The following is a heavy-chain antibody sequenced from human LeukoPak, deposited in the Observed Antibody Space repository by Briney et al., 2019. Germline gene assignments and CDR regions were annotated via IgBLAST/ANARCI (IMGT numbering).Heavy chain of an antibody. CDR1: GGSFSGYY. V-gene: IGHV4-34*01. CDR2: INHSGST. D-gene: IGHD6-6*01. CDR3: ARKTSIHGAFDI. Sequence: SETLSLTCAVYGGSFSGYYWSWIRQPPGKGLEWIGEINHSGSTNYNPSLKSRVTILVDTSKNQFSLKLSSVTAADTAVYYCARKTSIHGAFDIWGQGTMVTVSS. J-gene: IGHJ3*02.